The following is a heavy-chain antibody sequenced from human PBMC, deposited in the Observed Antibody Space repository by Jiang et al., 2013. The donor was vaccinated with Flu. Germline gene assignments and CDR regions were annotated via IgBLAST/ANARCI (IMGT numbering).Heavy chain of an antibody. J-gene: IGHJ4*02. Sequence: GKGLEWMGIIYPGDSDTRYSPSFQGQVTISADKSISTAYLQWSSLKASDTAMYYCARHGYCTGGVCYYTDFDYWGQGTLVTVSS. D-gene: IGHD2-8*02. CDR2: IYPGDSDT. CDR3: ARHGYCTGGVCYYTDFDY. V-gene: IGHV5-51*01.